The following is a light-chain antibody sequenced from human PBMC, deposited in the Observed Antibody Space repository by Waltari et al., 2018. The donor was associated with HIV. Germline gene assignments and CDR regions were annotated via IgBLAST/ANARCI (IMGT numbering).Light chain of an antibody. J-gene: IGKJ1*01. CDR2: GAS. CDR3: HQYDSSPQT. Sequence: EIVLTQSPGTLSLSPGERATLSCRASQSVSSNYLAWYQQKPGQAPRLLIYGASSRATGIPDRFSGSGSGTDFTLTISRLEPEDFVVFYCHQYDSSPQTFGQGTKVEIK. V-gene: IGKV3-20*01. CDR1: QSVSSNY.